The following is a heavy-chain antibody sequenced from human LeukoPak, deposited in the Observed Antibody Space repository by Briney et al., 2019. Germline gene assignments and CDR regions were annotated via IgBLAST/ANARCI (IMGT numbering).Heavy chain of an antibody. V-gene: IGHV4-4*07. CDR2: IYTTGKT. J-gene: IGHJ4*02. Sequence: SETLSLTCTVSSGSINSYYWGWVRQPAGRGLEWIGRIYTTGKTVYNPSLKSRLTMSVDTSKRQFSLNLTSVTAADTAIYYCARHGYTASHYFLDYWSQGTLVTVSS. D-gene: IGHD3-16*01. CDR3: ARHGYTASHYFLDY. CDR1: SGSINSYY.